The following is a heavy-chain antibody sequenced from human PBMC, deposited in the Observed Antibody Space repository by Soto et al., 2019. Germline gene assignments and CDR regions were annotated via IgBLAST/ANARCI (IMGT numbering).Heavy chain of an antibody. D-gene: IGHD3-22*01. CDR1: GGSFSGYY. CDR2: INHSGST. CDR3: ARGSHYYDSSGYFY. Sequence: AVYGGSFSGYYWSWIRQPPGKGLEWIGEINHSGSTNYNPSLKSRVTISVDTSRNQFSLKLSSVTAADTAVYYCARGSHYYDSSGYFYWGQGTLVTVSS. V-gene: IGHV4-34*01. J-gene: IGHJ4*02.